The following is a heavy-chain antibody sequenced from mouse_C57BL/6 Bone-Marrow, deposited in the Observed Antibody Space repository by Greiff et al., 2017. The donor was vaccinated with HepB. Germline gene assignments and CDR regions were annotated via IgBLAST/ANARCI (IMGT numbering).Heavy chain of an antibody. V-gene: IGHV1-50*01. CDR1: GYTFTSYW. CDR3: ARGYYYGSSSSYYAMDY. D-gene: IGHD1-1*01. CDR2: IDPSDSYT. Sequence: QVQLQQPGAELVKPGASVKLSCKASGYTFTSYWMQWVKQRPGQGLDWIGEIDPSDSYTNYNQKFKGKATLTVDTSSSTAYMQLSSLTSEDSAVYYCARGYYYGSSSSYYAMDYWGQGTSVTVSS. J-gene: IGHJ4*01.